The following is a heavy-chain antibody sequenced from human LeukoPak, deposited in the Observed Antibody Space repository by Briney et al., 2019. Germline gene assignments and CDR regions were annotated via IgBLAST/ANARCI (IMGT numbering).Heavy chain of an antibody. D-gene: IGHD7-27*01. CDR1: GFTFSSYG. V-gene: IGHV3-30*02. CDR3: VKDWGAYYYYYMDV. CDR2: IRYDGSNK. J-gene: IGHJ6*03. Sequence: GGSLRLSCAAPGFTFSSYGMHWVRQAPGKGLGWVAFIRYDGSNKYYTHSVKARFTTSRDNSKNTLYLQINSLRAEDTPVYYCVKDWGAYYYYYMDVWGKGTTVTVSS.